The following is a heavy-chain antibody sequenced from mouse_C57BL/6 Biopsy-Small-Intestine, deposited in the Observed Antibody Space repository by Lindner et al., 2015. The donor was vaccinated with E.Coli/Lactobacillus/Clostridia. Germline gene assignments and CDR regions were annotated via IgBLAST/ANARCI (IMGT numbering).Heavy chain of an antibody. D-gene: IGHD4-1*01. CDR3: ARPYWGAMDY. J-gene: IGHJ4*01. CDR2: ISSGGSYT. V-gene: IGHV5-6*01. CDR1: GFTFSSYG. Sequence: VQLQESGGDLVKPGGSLKLSCAASGFTFSSYGMSWVRQTPDKRLEWVATISSGGSYTYYPDSVKGRFTISRDNAKNTLYLQMSSQGSEDTAMYYCARPYWGAMDYWGQGTSVTVSS.